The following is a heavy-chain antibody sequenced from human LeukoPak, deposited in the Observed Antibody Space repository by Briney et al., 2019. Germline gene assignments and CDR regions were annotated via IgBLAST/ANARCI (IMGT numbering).Heavy chain of an antibody. CDR1: GGSFSGYY. J-gene: IGHJ4*02. CDR3: AAALDY. D-gene: IGHD2-15*01. V-gene: IGHV4-34*01. Sequence: SETLSLTCAVYGGSFSGYYWSWIRQPPGKGLEYIGSIYYSGNTYYNPSLESRVIISVDTSKNQFSLKLTSVTAADTAVYYCAAALDYWGQGTLVTVSS. CDR2: IYYSGNT.